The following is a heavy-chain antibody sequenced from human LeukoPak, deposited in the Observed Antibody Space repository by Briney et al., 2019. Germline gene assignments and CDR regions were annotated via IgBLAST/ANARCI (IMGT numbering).Heavy chain of an antibody. Sequence: GGSLRLSCAASGFTFSSYAMNWVRQAPGKGLEWVSDISGSGVNTYYADSVKGRFTISRDNSKNTLYLQMSSLRPEDTAVYYCAKEVPIQQGFLTLDYWGQGTLVTVSS. V-gene: IGHV3-23*01. CDR1: GFTFSSYA. CDR2: ISGSGVNT. CDR3: AKEVPIQQGFLTLDY. D-gene: IGHD5-18*01. J-gene: IGHJ4*02.